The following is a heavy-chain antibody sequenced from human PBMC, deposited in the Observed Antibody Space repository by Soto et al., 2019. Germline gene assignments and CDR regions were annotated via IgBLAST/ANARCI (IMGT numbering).Heavy chain of an antibody. J-gene: IGHJ5*02. Sequence: SETLSLTCTVSGGSISSYYWSWIRQPPGKGLEWIGYIYYSGSTNYNPSLKSRVTISVDTSKNQFSLKLSSVTAADTAVYYCARVTILPNWFDPWGQGTLVTVSS. D-gene: IGHD3-9*01. CDR1: GGSISSYY. V-gene: IGHV4-59*01. CDR2: IYYSGST. CDR3: ARVTILPNWFDP.